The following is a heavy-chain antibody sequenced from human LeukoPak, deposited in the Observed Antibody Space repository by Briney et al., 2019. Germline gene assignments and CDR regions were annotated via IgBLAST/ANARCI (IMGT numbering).Heavy chain of an antibody. CDR1: GGSFSGYY. V-gene: IGHV4-34*01. CDR3: SRMVRGVFDY. D-gene: IGHD3-10*01. J-gene: IGHJ4*02. Sequence: SETLSLTCAVYGGSFSGYYWNWIRQPPGKGLEWIGEINHSGSTNYNPSLKSRVTISVDTSKNQFSLKLSSVTAADTAVYYCSRMVRGVFDYWGQGTLVTVSS. CDR2: INHSGST.